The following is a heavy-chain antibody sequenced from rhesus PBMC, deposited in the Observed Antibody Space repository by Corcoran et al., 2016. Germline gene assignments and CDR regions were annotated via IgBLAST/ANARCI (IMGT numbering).Heavy chain of an antibody. CDR1: GGSISSSNW. D-gene: IGHD6-25*01. CDR2: IFGIGGST. Sequence: QVQLQESGPAVVKPSETLSLTCAVSGGSISSSNWWSWIRQSPGKGLEWIGVIFGIGGSTEYNPSLKSRVTISIDTSKNQCSLKRSSVTAADTAVYYCARHEDIAAAGRFDVWGPGVLVTVSS. CDR3: ARHEDIAAAGRFDV. V-gene: IGHV4-93*02. J-gene: IGHJ5-1*01.